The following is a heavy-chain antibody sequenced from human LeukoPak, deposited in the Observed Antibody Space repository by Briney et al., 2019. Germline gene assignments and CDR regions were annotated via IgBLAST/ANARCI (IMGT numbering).Heavy chain of an antibody. Sequence: GESLKISCKGSGHTFTNYWIAWVRQMPGKGLEWMGMIYPGDSDSRYSPSFQGQVTFSADKSISTAYLQWSSLKASDSAMYYCVRESGYSSGWYPYWGQGTLVTVPS. V-gene: IGHV5-51*01. J-gene: IGHJ4*02. D-gene: IGHD6-19*01. CDR3: VRESGYSSGWYPY. CDR1: GHTFTNYW. CDR2: IYPGDSDS.